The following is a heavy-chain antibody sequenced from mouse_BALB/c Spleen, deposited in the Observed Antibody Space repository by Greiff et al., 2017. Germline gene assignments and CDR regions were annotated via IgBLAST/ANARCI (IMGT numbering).Heavy chain of an antibody. CDR3: ARSYRYDGAFAY. CDR1: GFNIKDTY. CDR2: IDPANGNT. Sequence: EVQLQQSGAELVKPGASVKLSCTASGFNIKDTYMHWVKQRPEQGLEWIGRIDPANGNTKYDPKFQGKATITADTSSNTAYLQLSSLTSEDTAVYYCARSYRYDGAFAYWGQGTLVTVSA. D-gene: IGHD2-14*01. V-gene: IGHV14-3*02. J-gene: IGHJ3*01.